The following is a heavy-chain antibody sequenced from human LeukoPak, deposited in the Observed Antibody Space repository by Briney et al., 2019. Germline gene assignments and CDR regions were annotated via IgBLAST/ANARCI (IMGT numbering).Heavy chain of an antibody. D-gene: IGHD1-14*01. Sequence: GGSLRLSCAGSGFTFGGYGMHWFRQTPGKGLEWVAVIAYDGSRAFYADSVKGRFTISRDNSKNTMSVQMDDLRAEGTAVYYCTRYNNDHFDYWGQGTLVTVSS. J-gene: IGHJ4*02. CDR3: TRYNNDHFDY. CDR2: IAYDGSRA. V-gene: IGHV3-33*01. CDR1: GFTFGGYG.